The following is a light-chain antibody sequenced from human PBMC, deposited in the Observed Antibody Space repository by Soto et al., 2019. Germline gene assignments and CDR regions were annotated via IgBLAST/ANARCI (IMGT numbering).Light chain of an antibody. CDR1: SSDVGGYNY. CDR2: EVS. Sequence: QSVLTQPASVSGSPGQSITISCTGTSSDVGGYNYVSWYQQHPGKAPKLMIYEVSNRPSGVSNRFSGSESGNTASLTISGLQAEDEADYYCSSYTRSSSLFGTGTKVTVL. V-gene: IGLV2-14*01. CDR3: SSYTRSSSL. J-gene: IGLJ1*01.